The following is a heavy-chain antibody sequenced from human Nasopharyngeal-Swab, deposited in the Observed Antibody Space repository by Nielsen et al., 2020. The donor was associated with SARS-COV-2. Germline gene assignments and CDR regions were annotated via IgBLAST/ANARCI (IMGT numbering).Heavy chain of an antibody. Sequence: GGSLRLSCAASGFSFSSYAMHCVRQAPGKGLEWVAVISYDGSNKYYADSVKGRFTISRDNSKNTLYLQMNSLSAEDTAVYYCARERYSYGSNWFDPWGQGTLVTVSS. J-gene: IGHJ5*02. D-gene: IGHD5-18*01. CDR3: ARERYSYGSNWFDP. CDR2: ISYDGSNK. V-gene: IGHV3-30*04. CDR1: GFSFSSYA.